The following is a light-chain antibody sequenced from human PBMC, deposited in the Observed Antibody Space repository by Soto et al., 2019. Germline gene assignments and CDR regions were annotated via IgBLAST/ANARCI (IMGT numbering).Light chain of an antibody. Sequence: QSVLTQPAAVSGTPGQWFTISCTGSSSNIGAGDDVHWYQQLPRTAPQLVIYANRKRPSGVTDRFSGSKSGTSASLAITGLQAEDEADYYCQSYDSSLSGYVFGTGTKVTVL. CDR1: SSNIGAGDD. CDR2: ANR. CDR3: QSYDSSLSGYV. J-gene: IGLJ1*01. V-gene: IGLV1-40*01.